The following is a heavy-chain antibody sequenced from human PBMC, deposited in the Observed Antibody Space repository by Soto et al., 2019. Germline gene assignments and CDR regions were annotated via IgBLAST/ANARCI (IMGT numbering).Heavy chain of an antibody. CDR2: IFWYVDK. CDR3: AHRRRYYDSSGYYYLDY. Sequence: QITLKESGPTLVKPTQTLTLTCTFSGFSLSTSGVGVGWIRQPPGKALEWLALIFWYVDKRYSPSLKSRLTITKDTSKNQVVLKMTNMDPVDTATYYCAHRRRYYDSSGYYYLDYWGQGTLVTVSS. V-gene: IGHV2-5*01. D-gene: IGHD3-22*01. CDR1: GFSLSTSGVG. J-gene: IGHJ4*02.